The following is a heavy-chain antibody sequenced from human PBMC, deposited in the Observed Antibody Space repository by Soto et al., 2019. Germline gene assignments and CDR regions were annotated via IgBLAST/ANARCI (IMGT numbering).Heavy chain of an antibody. D-gene: IGHD2-8*01. CDR1: GGSISNGYH. CDR2: IFHTGTT. V-gene: IGHV4-38-2*02. J-gene: IGHJ5*02. Sequence: PSETLSLPCTVSGGSISNGYHWAWIRQPPGMRLEWVASIFHTGTTYYNPSLQSRVILSLDKSKNQVSLKLTSVTAADTAVYFCARLSGFFTISPFDPWGQGTLVTVSS. CDR3: ARLSGFFTISPFDP.